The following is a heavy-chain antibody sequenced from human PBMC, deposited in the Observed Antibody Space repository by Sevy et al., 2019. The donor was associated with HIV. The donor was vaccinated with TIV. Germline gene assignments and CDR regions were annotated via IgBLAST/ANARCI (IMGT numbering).Heavy chain of an antibody. CDR1: GASISSYY. J-gene: IGHJ4*02. V-gene: IGHV4-59*01. D-gene: IGHD5-18*01. CDR3: ARGQYSYGYWREFDY. CDR2: IYYSGST. Sequence: SETLSLTCTVSGASISSYYWSWIRQPPGRGLEWIGYIYYSGSTNYNPSLKSRVTISVETSKNQFSLKLSSVTAADTAVYYCARGQYSYGYWREFDYWGQGTLVTVSS.